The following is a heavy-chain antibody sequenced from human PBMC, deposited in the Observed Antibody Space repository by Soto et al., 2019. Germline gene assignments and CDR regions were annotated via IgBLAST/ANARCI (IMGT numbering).Heavy chain of an antibody. J-gene: IGHJ6*02. CDR2: ISWNSGRI. Sequence: EMQLVESGGGLVQPGMSLRLSCAASGFTFDDYAMYWVRQVPGKGLEWVSGISWNSGRIGYADSVKGRFTIFRDTAKNSLNLQINGLRPEDTALYYCTKARLWGGDGYNSYYDHAMDVWGQGTTVTVSS. V-gene: IGHV3-9*01. CDR3: TKARLWGGDGYNSYYDHAMDV. CDR1: GFTFDDYA. D-gene: IGHD3-16*01.